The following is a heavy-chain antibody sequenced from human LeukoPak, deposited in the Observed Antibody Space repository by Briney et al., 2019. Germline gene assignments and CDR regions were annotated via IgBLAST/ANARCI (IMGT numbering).Heavy chain of an antibody. Sequence: PSETLSLTCSVSGGSISSGSYYWSRIRQPAGKGLEWIGRIYTSGSTNYNPSLKSRVTISVDTSKNQFSLKLSSVTAADTAVYYCARDSYYYDSSGYYYYFDYWGQGTLVTVSS. CDR3: ARDSYYYDSSGYYYYFDY. J-gene: IGHJ4*02. V-gene: IGHV4-61*02. CDR1: GGSISSGSYY. D-gene: IGHD3-22*01. CDR2: IYTSGST.